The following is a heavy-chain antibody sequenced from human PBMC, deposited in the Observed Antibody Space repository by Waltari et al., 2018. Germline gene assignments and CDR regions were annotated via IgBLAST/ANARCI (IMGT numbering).Heavy chain of an antibody. V-gene: IGHV3-21*01. CDR3: AREWGVMVGTAGYYFDY. CDR2: ISSGSSYI. J-gene: IGHJ4*02. Sequence: EVQLVGSGGGLVTTGGSLRRSWAESGFTLSSYTMNRVRQAPGKGLEWVSSISSGSSYIFYADVGKGRFTISRDNAKNSLYLQMNSLRVEDTAVYYCAREWGVMVGTAGYYFDYWGQGSLVTVSS. D-gene: IGHD3-9*01. CDR1: GFTLSSYT.